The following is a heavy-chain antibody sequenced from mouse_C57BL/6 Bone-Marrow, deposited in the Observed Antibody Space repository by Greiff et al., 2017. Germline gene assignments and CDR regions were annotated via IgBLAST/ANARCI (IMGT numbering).Heavy chain of an antibody. CDR1: GYTFTSYW. J-gene: IGHJ1*03. CDR3: ARSRVKYFDV. CDR2: IYPSDSET. V-gene: IGHV1-61*01. D-gene: IGHD2-5*01. Sequence: QVQLKQPGAELVRPGSSVKLSCKASGYTFTSYWMDWVKQRPGQGLEWIGNIYPSDSETHYNQKFKDKATLTVDKSSSTAYMQLSSLPSEDSAVYYCARSRVKYFDVWGTGTTVTVSS.